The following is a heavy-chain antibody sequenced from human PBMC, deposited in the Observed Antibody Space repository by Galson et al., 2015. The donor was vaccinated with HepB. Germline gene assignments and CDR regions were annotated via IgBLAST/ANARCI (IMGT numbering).Heavy chain of an antibody. CDR2: IWYDGSST. CDR3: ARAQITMMTGYFDS. V-gene: IGHV3-33*01. CDR1: GFTFSTYG. Sequence: SLRLSCAASGFTFSTYGMHWVRQAPGKGLEWVAGIWYDGSSTYYGESVKGRFTISRDNSKNTLYLQMNTLRTEDTAVYYCARAQITMMTGYFDSWGQGSLVTVSS. D-gene: IGHD3-22*01. J-gene: IGHJ4*02.